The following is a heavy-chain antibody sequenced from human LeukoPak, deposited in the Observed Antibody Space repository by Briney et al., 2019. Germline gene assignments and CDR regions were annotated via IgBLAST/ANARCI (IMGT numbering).Heavy chain of an antibody. V-gene: IGHV4-39*07. CDR3: AREYTLYRSGWFLDY. CDR1: GDSSSNSIYN. CDR2: IDYSGST. Sequence: SETLSLTCTVSGDSSSNSIYNWGCIRQPPGKGLECIASIDYSGSTYYNPSLKSRATISIDTSKNQISLKLSSVTAADTAVYYCAREYTLYRSGWFLDYWGQGTVVTVSS. J-gene: IGHJ4*02. D-gene: IGHD6-19*01.